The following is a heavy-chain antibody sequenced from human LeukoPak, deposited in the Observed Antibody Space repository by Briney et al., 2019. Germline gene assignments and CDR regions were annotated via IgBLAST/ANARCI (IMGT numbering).Heavy chain of an antibody. Sequence: ASVKVSCKASGYTFTDYYTHWVRQAPGQGLEGMGWINPNSGGTNYAQKFQGRVTMTRDTSINTAYMELSRLRSDDTAVYYCATLGATEFDYWGQGTLVTVSS. J-gene: IGHJ4*02. CDR1: GYTFTDYY. V-gene: IGHV1-2*02. CDR2: INPNSGGT. D-gene: IGHD1-26*01. CDR3: ATLGATEFDY.